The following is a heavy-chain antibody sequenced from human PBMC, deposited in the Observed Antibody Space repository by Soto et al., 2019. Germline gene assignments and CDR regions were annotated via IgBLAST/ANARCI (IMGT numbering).Heavy chain of an antibody. J-gene: IGHJ5*02. CDR1: GFTLGSHR. V-gene: IGHV3-74*01. Sequence: DVQLVASGGGSVQPGGTLRVTCAASGFTLGSHRIHWVRQPPGKGLEWVSRIDTDGGGTSYAYSVKGRFTISTDNAKNSVYLQMNGLGAEDTAVYYCATVFDLWGQGSLVTVS. CDR2: IDTDGGGT. CDR3: ATVFDL.